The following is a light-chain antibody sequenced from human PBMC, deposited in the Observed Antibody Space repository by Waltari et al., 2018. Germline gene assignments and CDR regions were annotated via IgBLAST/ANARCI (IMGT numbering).Light chain of an antibody. J-gene: IGLJ2*01. V-gene: IGLV2-14*03. CDR2: DVS. CDR3: SSYTSISTSVI. CDR1: SSDIGGYDY. Sequence: HSALTQPASVSGSPGQSITISCTGTSSDIGGYDYVSWYQQHPGKATKLMIYDVSKRSSGVFNRFSASKSGDTASLTISGLQTEDEADYYFSSYTSISTSVIFGGGTKVTVL.